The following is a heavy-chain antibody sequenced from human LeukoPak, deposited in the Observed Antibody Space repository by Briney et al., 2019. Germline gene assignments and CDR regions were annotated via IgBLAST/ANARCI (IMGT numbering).Heavy chain of an antibody. V-gene: IGHV4-59*01. J-gene: IGHJ3*02. CDR2: IYYSGST. Sequence: SETLSLTCTVSGGSISSYYWSWIRQPPGKGLEWIGYIYYSGSTNYNPSLKSRVTISVDTSKNQFSLKLSSVTAADTAVYYCARSSTRKDSYGYPSNAFDIWGQGTMVTVSS. CDR3: ARSSTRKDSYGYPSNAFDI. CDR1: GGSISSYY. D-gene: IGHD5-18*01.